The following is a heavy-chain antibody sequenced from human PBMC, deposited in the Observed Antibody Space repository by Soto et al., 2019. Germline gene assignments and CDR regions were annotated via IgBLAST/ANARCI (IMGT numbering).Heavy chain of an antibody. CDR1: GFTFSSYW. Sequence: PGGSLRLSCAASGFTFSSYWMTWVRQAPRKGLEWVANGRHDGSEKYYVNSAKGPFTIPRDNERNSVFLAMKTVKAEDTGGYSCVRDRSGSYLEGFDYWGQGTLVTVSS. D-gene: IGHD3-10*01. J-gene: IGHJ4*02. CDR3: VRDRSGSYLEGFDY. CDR2: GRHDGSEK. V-gene: IGHV3-7*01.